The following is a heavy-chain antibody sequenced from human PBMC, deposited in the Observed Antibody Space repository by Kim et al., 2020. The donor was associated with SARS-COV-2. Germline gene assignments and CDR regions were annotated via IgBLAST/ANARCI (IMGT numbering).Heavy chain of an antibody. CDR3: ASALGH. Sequence: YTSGATNYNPSLQSRVTMSVDMSKNQFSLKLSSVTAADTAVYYCASALGHWGQGTLLTVSS. J-gene: IGHJ4*02. CDR2: YTSGAT. D-gene: IGHD3-16*02. V-gene: IGHV4-4*07.